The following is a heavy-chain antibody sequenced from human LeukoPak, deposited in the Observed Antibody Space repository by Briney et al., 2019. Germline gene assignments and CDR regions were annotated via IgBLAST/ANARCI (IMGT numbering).Heavy chain of an antibody. CDR2: INHSGST. CDR1: GASFSDFY. V-gene: IGHV4-34*01. CDR3: VRGLGHYSSDY. J-gene: IGHJ4*02. D-gene: IGHD5-18*01. Sequence: PSETLSLTCAVYGASFSDFYWSWIRQPPGKGLEWIGEINHSGSTNFNPSLKSRVTILVDTSKNQFSLNLSSVTAADTAVYYCVRGLGHYSSDYWGQGTLVTVSS.